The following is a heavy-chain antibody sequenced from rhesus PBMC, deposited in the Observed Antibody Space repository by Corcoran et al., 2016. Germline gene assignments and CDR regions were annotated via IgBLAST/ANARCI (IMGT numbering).Heavy chain of an antibody. D-gene: IGHD1-26*01. CDR3: ARDPITGTTP. J-gene: IGHJ4*01. CDR1: GGSVSSSNW. Sequence: QVQLQESGPGLVKPSETLSLTCAVSGGSVSSSNWWSWIRQPPGKGLEWIGYISGRSGRTYYNPSLKSRVTISTDTSKNQFSLKLSSVTAADTAVYYCARDPITGTTPWGQGVLVTVSS. V-gene: IGHV4-65*01. CDR2: ISGRSGRT.